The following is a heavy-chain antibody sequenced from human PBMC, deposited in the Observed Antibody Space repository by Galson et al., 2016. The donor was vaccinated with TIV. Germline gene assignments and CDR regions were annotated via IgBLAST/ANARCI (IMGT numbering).Heavy chain of an antibody. J-gene: IGHJ4*02. Sequence: ETLSLTCGVSGDSISSVYYWGWIRQPPGKGLEWVGSVYYSGSTYYNPSLKSRVTISVDTSHIQISLKLSSVTAADTAVYYCAKMARTTGPDTEYYFDHWGQGMLVTVSS. CDR2: VYYSGST. V-gene: IGHV4-38-2*01. D-gene: IGHD1-1*01. CDR3: AKMARTTGPDTEYYFDH. CDR1: GDSISSVYY.